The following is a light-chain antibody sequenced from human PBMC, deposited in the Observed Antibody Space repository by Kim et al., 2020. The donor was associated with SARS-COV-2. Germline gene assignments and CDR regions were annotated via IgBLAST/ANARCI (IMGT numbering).Light chain of an antibody. CDR1: SLRSYY. V-gene: IGLV3-19*01. Sequence: SSELTQDPAVSVALGQTVRLTCQGDSLRSYYASWYQQKPGQAPVLVIYGKDNRPSGIPDRFSGSSSGNTASLTITGTQAEDEADYYCNSRDTSDNHLVVFGGGTQLTVL. CDR2: GKD. CDR3: NSRDTSDNHLVV. J-gene: IGLJ2*01.